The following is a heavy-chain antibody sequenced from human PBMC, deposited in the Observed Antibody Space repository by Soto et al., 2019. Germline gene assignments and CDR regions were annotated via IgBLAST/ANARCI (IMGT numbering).Heavy chain of an antibody. CDR3: ARPLRWDY. V-gene: IGHV4-59*01. CDR2: IYYNGNT. J-gene: IGHJ4*02. Sequence: SETLSLTCTVSGGSFTNYYWTWIRQPPGKGLEWIGYIYYNGNTNYNPSLKSRVTMSVDTSKNQFPLKLTYVNAADTAVYYCARPLRWDYWGQGTLVTVSS. CDR1: GGSFTNYY.